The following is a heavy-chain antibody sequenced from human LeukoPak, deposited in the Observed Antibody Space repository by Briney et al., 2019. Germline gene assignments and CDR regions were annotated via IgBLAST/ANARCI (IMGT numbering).Heavy chain of an antibody. Sequence: GGSLRLSCAASGFTFDYFAMSWVRQTPGKGLEWIAYISRISTAIQYADSVKGRFTIPRDNGENSLFLQMNSLRVEDTALCYCARDGYNWADLWGQGTQVTVSS. CDR3: ARDGYNWADL. D-gene: IGHD5-24*01. J-gene: IGHJ5*02. V-gene: IGHV3-48*01. CDR2: ISRISTAI. CDR1: GFTFDYFA.